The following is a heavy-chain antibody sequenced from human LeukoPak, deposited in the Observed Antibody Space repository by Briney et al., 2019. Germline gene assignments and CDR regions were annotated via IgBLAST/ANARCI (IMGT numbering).Heavy chain of an antibody. CDR2: ISSSGSTI. CDR3: ARDGNYYGSGSDVEYYFDY. D-gene: IGHD3-10*01. V-gene: IGHV3-11*04. CDR1: GFTFSDYY. Sequence: GGSLRLSCAASGFTFSDYYMSWIRQAPGKGLEWVSYISSSGSTIYYADSVKGRFTISRDNAKNSLYLQMNSLRAEDTAVYYCARDGNYYGSGSDVEYYFDYWGQGTLVTVSS. J-gene: IGHJ4*02.